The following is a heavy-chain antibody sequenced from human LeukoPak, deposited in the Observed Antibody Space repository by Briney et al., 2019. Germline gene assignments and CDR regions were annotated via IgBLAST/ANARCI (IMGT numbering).Heavy chain of an antibody. CDR2: IYYSGRT. CDR1: GGSIRSYY. CDR3: ARDTGRLYYYDSSGSSQTWFDP. V-gene: IGHV4-59*01. Sequence: PSETLSLTCTVSGGSIRSYYWSGIRQPPGKGLEGIGYIYYSGRTNYNPSLKSRVTISVDTSKNQFSMKLSSVTDADTAVYYCARDTGRLYYYDSSGSSQTWFDPWGQGTLVTVSS. J-gene: IGHJ5*02. D-gene: IGHD3-22*01.